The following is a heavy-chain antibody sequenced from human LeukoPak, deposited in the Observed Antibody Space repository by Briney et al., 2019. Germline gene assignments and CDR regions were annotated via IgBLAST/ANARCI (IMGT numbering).Heavy chain of an antibody. V-gene: IGHV3-23*01. CDR2: ITGSGGNT. CDR3: AKWGDFDVLTGYYVPDF. CDR1: GFTFSNNA. D-gene: IGHD3-9*01. J-gene: IGHJ4*02. Sequence: GGSLRFSCAASGFTFSNNAMSWVRQAPGKGLEGVSAITGSGGNTYYADPVKGRFTISRDNSKNTLYLQMNSLRAEDTAVYYCAKWGDFDVLTGYYVPDFWGQGTLVTVSS.